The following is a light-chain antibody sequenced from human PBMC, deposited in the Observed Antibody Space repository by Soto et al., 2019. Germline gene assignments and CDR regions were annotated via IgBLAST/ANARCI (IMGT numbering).Light chain of an antibody. J-gene: IGKJ1*01. CDR2: GAS. V-gene: IGKV3-15*01. CDR3: QQYNSWPPWT. CDR1: QSVSSN. Sequence: EIVLTQSPGTLSVSPGERATLSCRASQSVSSNLAWYQQKPGQAPRLLIYGASTRATGIPARFSGSGSGTEFTLTISSLQSEDFAVYYCQQYNSWPPWTFGQGTKVDIK.